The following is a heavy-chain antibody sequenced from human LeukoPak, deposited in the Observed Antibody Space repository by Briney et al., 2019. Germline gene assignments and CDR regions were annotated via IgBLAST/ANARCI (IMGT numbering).Heavy chain of an antibody. CDR1: GGTFSSYA. D-gene: IGHD3-10*01. CDR3: ARGDYYGSTYYFDY. J-gene: IGHJ4*02. Sequence: SVKVSCKASGGTFSSYAINWVRQAPGQGLEWMGGIIPMLGTANYAQKFQGRVTMTTDESTSTAYMELSSLRSEDTAVYYCARGDYYGSTYYFDYWGQGTLVTVSS. CDR2: IIPMLGTA. V-gene: IGHV1-69*05.